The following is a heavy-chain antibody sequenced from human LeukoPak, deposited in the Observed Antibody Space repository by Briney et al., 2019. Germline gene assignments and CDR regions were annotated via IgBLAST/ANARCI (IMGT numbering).Heavy chain of an antibody. CDR2: INYIGGT. CDR3: ARQGRDYYDSSGYYTN. Sequence: PSETLSLTCTVSGASISANYWSWIRQPPGKGLEWIGYINYIGGTNYNPSLKSRVTISVDTSKNQFSLRLNSVTAADTAVYYCARQGRDYYDSSGYYTNWGQGNLVTVSS. J-gene: IGHJ4*02. D-gene: IGHD3-22*01. CDR1: GASISANY. V-gene: IGHV4-59*08.